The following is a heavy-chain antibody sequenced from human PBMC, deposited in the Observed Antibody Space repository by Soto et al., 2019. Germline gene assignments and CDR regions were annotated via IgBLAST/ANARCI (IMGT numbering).Heavy chain of an antibody. CDR3: ARDVYGSGPFDY. V-gene: IGHV4-39*07. CDR2: IYYSGST. CDR1: GGSISSSSYY. D-gene: IGHD3-10*01. Sequence: SETLSLTCTVSGGSISSSSYYWGWIRQPPGKGLEWIGSIYYSGSTYYNLSLKSRVTISVDTSKNQFSLNLSSVTAADTAVYYCARDVYGSGPFDYWGQGTLVTVSS. J-gene: IGHJ4*02.